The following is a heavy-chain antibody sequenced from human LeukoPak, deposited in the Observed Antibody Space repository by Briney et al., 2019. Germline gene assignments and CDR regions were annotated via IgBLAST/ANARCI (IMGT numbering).Heavy chain of an antibody. CDR1: GDSITTYY. J-gene: IGHJ4*02. V-gene: IGHV4-59*08. D-gene: IGHD3-22*01. Sequence: PSETLSLTCTVSGDSITTYYWSWIRQFPGKGLELVGFFYYRGSTNYNPSLKSRVSISLDTSKNQFSLKLSSVTAADTAVYYCARSLDSSGFYFGYYWGQGILVTVSS. CDR2: FYYRGST. CDR3: ARSLDSSGFYFGYY.